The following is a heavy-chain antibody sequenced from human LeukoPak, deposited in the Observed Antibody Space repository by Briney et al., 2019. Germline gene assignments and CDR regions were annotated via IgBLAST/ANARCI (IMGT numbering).Heavy chain of an antibody. CDR3: AKDPYGGNSASLFDY. CDR2: IIPIFGTA. CDR1: GGTFSSYA. D-gene: IGHD4-23*01. V-gene: IGHV1-69*01. J-gene: IGHJ4*02. Sequence: ASVKVSCKASGGTFSSYAISWVRQAPGQGLEWMGGIIPIFGTANYAQKFQGRVTITADESTSTAYMELSSLRSEDTAVYYCAKDPYGGNSASLFDYWGQGTLVTVSS.